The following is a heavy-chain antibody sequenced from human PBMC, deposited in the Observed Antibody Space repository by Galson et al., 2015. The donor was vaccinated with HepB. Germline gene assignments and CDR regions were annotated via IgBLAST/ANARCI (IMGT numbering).Heavy chain of an antibody. Sequence: SVKVSCKASGYTFTGYYIHWVRQAPGQGLEWVGWINPNTGGTDYAQKFQGRVTMTRDTSITTAYMELSRLRSDDTAVYYCARFYYYDSDAFDIWGQGTMVTVSS. CDR3: ARFYYYDSDAFDI. D-gene: IGHD3-22*01. V-gene: IGHV1-2*02. CDR1: GYTFTGYY. J-gene: IGHJ3*02. CDR2: INPNTGGT.